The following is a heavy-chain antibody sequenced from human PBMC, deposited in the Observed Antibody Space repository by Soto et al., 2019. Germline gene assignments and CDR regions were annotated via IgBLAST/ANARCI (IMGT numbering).Heavy chain of an antibody. Sequence: QVQLVQSGAEVKKPGSSVKVSCKASGGTFSSYAISWVRQAPGQGLEWMGGIIPIFGTANYAQKFQGRVTITADESTSTAYMELSSLRSEDTAVYYCARSPVEGYYDSSGYYCVLFDYWGQGTLVTVSS. V-gene: IGHV1-69*01. CDR2: IIPIFGTA. D-gene: IGHD3-22*01. J-gene: IGHJ4*02. CDR1: GGTFSSYA. CDR3: ARSPVEGYYDSSGYYCVLFDY.